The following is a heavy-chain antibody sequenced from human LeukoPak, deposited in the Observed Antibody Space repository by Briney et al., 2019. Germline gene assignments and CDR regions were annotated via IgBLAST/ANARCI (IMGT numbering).Heavy chain of an antibody. J-gene: IGHJ4*02. CDR2: TSYRSKWYN. CDR1: GDSVSTNSVA. V-gene: IGHV6-1*01. CDR3: AREAEITRFDY. D-gene: IGHD5-24*01. Sequence: SQTLSLTCAISGDSVSTNSVAWNWIRQSPSRGLEWLGRTSYRSKWYNDYAVSVKSRITITPDTSKNQFTLQLNSVTPEDTAVYYCAREAEITRFDYWGQGTLVTVSS.